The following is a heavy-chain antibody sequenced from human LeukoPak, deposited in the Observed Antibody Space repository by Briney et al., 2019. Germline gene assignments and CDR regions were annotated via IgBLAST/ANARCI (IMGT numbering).Heavy chain of an antibody. CDR1: GGSISSYY. J-gene: IGHJ6*02. Sequence: SETLSLTCTVSGGSISSYYWRWIRQPPGKGLEWIGYIYYSGSTNYNPSLKSRVTISVDTSKNQFSLKLSSVTAADTAVYYCARFYSNYYYGMDVWGQGTTVTVSS. V-gene: IGHV4-59*01. D-gene: IGHD4-11*01. CDR3: ARFYSNYYYGMDV. CDR2: IYYSGST.